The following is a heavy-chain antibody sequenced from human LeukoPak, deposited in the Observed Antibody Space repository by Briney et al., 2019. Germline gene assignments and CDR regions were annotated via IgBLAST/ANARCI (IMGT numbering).Heavy chain of an antibody. Sequence: ASVMVSCKASGYIFINNYIQWVRQAPGQGLEWVGMIYPRDGSTSYAQNFQGRVTVTRDTSTSTVHMELSGLTSEDTAVYYCARDQEGFDYWGQGTLVTVSS. V-gene: IGHV1-46*01. J-gene: IGHJ4*02. CDR3: ARDQEGFDY. CDR1: GYIFINNY. CDR2: IYPRDGST.